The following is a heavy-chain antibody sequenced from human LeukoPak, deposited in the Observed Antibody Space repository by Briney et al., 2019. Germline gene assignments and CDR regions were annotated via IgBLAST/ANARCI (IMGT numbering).Heavy chain of an antibody. V-gene: IGHV3-21*01. D-gene: IGHD3-22*01. CDR3: AVDSSGFSDAFDF. Sequence: PGGSLRLSCAASGITFSNYSMNWVRQAPGKGLEWVSSISSSSVYIYYADSVKGRFTISRDNAKNSLYLQMNSLRAEDTAVYYCAVDSSGFSDAFDFWGQGTVVTVSS. J-gene: IGHJ3*01. CDR2: ISSSSVYI. CDR1: GITFSNYS.